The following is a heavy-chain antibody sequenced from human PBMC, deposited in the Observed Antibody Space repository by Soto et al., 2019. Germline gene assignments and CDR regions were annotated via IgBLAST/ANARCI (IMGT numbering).Heavy chain of an antibody. CDR2: INRASIYI. CDR3: ARRTVTTYHYFDY. J-gene: IGHJ4*02. CDR1: GFTFSTYD. V-gene: IGHV3-21*01. D-gene: IGHD4-17*01. Sequence: GGSLRLSCVASGFTFSTYDMNWVRQAPGKWLEWVSSINRASIYIYYADSVRGRFTISRDNAKNSLYLQMDSLRVEDTAVYYCARRTVTTYHYFDYWGQGXLVTVYS.